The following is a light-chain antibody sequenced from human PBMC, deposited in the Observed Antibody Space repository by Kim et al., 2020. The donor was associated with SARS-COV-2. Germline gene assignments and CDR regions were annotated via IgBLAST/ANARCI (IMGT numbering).Light chain of an antibody. Sequence: EIVLTQSPGTLSLSPGERATLSCRASQSVSNSYLAWYQQKAGQAPRLLMYGATSRATGIPDRFSGSGSGTDFTLTISRLEPEDFAVYYCQQYGSSPPYTFGQGTKLEI. CDR3: QQYGSSPPYT. CDR1: QSVSNSY. V-gene: IGKV3-20*01. CDR2: GAT. J-gene: IGKJ2*01.